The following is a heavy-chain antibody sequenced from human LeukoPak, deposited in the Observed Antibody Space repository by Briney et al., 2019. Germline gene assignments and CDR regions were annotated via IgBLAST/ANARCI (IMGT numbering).Heavy chain of an antibody. D-gene: IGHD4-17*01. V-gene: IGHV3-23*01. J-gene: IGHJ4*02. CDR1: GFTFSSYA. Sequence: GRSLRLSCAASGFTFSSYAMSWVRQAPGKGLEWVSAISGSGGSTYYADSVKGRFTISRDNSKNTLYLQMNSLRAEDTAVYYCAKDRHDYGDYLGGVGFDYWGQGTLVTVSS. CDR3: AKDRHDYGDYLGGVGFDY. CDR2: ISGSGGST.